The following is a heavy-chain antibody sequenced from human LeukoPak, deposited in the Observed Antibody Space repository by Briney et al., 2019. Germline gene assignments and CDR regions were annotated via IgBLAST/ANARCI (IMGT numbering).Heavy chain of an antibody. CDR1: GGSISSGSYY. D-gene: IGHD1-14*01. CDR2: IYTSGGT. CDR3: ARVAITYWFDP. Sequence: SETLSLTCTVSGGSISSGSYYWSWIRQPAGKGLEWIGRIYTSGGTNYNPSLKSRVTISVDTSKNQFSLKLSSVTAADTAVYYCARVAITYWFDPWGQGTLVTVSS. J-gene: IGHJ5*02. V-gene: IGHV4-61*02.